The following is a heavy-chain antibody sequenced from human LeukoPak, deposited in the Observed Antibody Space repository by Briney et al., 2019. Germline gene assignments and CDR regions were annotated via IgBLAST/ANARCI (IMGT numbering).Heavy chain of an antibody. CDR2: ISDNGGST. CDR1: GFTFSSSA. CDR3: AKTIVIPIALGVFDY. D-gene: IGHD3-16*02. V-gene: IGHV3-23*01. Sequence: PGGSLRLSCAASGFTFSSSAMSWVRQAPGKGLEWVSIISDNGGSTYYADSVKGRFTISRDNTKNTLYLQMNSLRAEDTAIYYCAKTIVIPIALGVFDYWGQGTLVTVSS. J-gene: IGHJ4*02.